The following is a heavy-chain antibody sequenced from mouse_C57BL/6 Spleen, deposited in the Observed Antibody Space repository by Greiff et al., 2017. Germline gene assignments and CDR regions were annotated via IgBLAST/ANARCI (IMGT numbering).Heavy chain of an antibody. D-gene: IGHD2-4*01. CDR2: ISSGGSYT. CDR1: GFTFSSYG. CDR3: ARDMITTPY. V-gene: IGHV5-6*01. J-gene: IGHJ3*01. Sequence: EVQLVESGGDLVKPGGSLKLSCAASGFTFSSYGMSWVRQTPDKRLEWVATISSGGSYTYYPASVKGRFTISRDNAKNTLYLQMSSLKSEDTAMYYCARDMITTPYWGQGTLVTVSA.